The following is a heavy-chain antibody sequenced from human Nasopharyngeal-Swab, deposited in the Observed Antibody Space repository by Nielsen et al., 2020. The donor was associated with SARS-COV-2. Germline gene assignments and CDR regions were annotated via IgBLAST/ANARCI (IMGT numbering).Heavy chain of an antibody. CDR2: IIPILGIA. V-gene: IGHV1-69*04. D-gene: IGHD6-13*01. J-gene: IGHJ4*02. Sequence: AVKVSCKASGGTFSSYAISWVRQAPGQGLEWMGRIIPILGIANYAQKFQGRVTITADKSTSTAYMELSSLRSEDTAVYYCAREGIAAAGPEDYWGQGTLVTVSS. CDR3: AREGIAAAGPEDY. CDR1: GGTFSSYA.